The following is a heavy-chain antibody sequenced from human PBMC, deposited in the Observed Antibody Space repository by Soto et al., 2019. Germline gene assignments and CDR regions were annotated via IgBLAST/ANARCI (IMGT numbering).Heavy chain of an antibody. CDR2: ISPMFHKA. Sequence: QLQLLQSGTEVKKPGSSVTVSCNSSGGTFGNYAITCLRHAPGQGLQRMGDISPMFHKANYEQTFQGRVPMTADESTNTVYRELSTLRSEDTAIYYCARDVAVHPPVFGAWCQGTLVTVSS. CDR3: ARDVAVHPPVFGA. D-gene: IGHD2-2*01. V-gene: IGHV1-69*01. CDR1: GGTFGNYA. J-gene: IGHJ5*02.